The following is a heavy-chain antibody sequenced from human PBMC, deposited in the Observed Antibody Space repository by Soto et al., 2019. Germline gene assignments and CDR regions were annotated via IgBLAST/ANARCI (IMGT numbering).Heavy chain of an antibody. CDR1: GYRFTTYW. Sequence: GQSLKISCKASGYRFTTYWIGRVRQMPGKGLEWMGIIYPGDSDTRFSPSFQGQVTISVDKSIHTAYLQWSSLKASDSALYYCARQGYQFESYSLGYWGQGTLGTVSS. CDR2: IYPGDSDT. J-gene: IGHJ4*02. CDR3: ARQGYQFESYSLGY. V-gene: IGHV5-51*01. D-gene: IGHD3-10*01.